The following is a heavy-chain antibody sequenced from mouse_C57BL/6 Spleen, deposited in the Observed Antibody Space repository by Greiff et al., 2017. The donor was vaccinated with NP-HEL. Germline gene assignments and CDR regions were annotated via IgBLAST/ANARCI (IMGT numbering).Heavy chain of an antibody. CDR1: GFNIKDDY. Sequence: EVQLVESGAELVRPGASVKLSCAASGFNIKDDYMHWVKQRPEQGLEWIGWIDPENGDTEYASKFQGKATITADTSSNTAYLQLSSLTSEDTAVYYCSKPYYGQYYFDYWGRGTTLTVSS. D-gene: IGHD1-2*01. CDR2: IDPENGDT. CDR3: SKPYYGQYYFDY. V-gene: IGHV14-4*01. J-gene: IGHJ2*01.